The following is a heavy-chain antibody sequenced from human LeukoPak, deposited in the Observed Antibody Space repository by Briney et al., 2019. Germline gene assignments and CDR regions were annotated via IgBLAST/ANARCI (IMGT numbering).Heavy chain of an antibody. CDR3: ARANPRIYYYYYYMDV. V-gene: IGHV1-8*03. J-gene: IGHJ6*03. D-gene: IGHD1-14*01. CDR1: GYTLTNYA. CDR2: MNPNSGNT. Sequence: ASVKVSCKASGYTLTNYAINWVRQATGQGLEWMGWMNPNSGNTGYAQKFQDRVTITRNTSISTAYMELSSLRSEDTAVYYCARANPRIYYYYYYMDVWGKGTTVTVSS.